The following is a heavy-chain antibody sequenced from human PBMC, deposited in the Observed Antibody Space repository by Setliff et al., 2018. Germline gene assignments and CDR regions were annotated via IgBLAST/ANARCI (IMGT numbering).Heavy chain of an antibody. V-gene: IGHV1-46*03. J-gene: IGHJ3*02. Sequence: ASVKVSCKASGYTLTNYYMHWVRQAPGQGLEWMGIINPSGGLTRYAQKFQGRVTMTRDTSTSTVYMEVIGLRSEDTAVYFCARDRVYNSWSGTSITAPHDAFDIWGQGTMVTVSS. CDR3: ARDRVYNSWSGTSITAPHDAFDI. CDR1: GYTLTNYY. D-gene: IGHD3-3*01. CDR2: INPSGGLT.